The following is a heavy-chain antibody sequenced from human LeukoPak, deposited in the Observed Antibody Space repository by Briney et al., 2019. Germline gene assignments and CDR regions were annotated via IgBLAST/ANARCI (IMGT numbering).Heavy chain of an antibody. CDR1: GCSISSCSYY. CDR2: IYTSGST. Sequence: PSETLSLTCTVSGCSISSCSYYWIWIRQPAGKGLEWFGRIYTSGSTNYNPSLKSRVTISVDTSKNQFSLKLSSVTAADTAVYYCASHYGSGSSARFAPWGQGTLVTVSS. V-gene: IGHV4-61*02. CDR3: ASHYGSGSSARFAP. J-gene: IGHJ5*02. D-gene: IGHD3-10*01.